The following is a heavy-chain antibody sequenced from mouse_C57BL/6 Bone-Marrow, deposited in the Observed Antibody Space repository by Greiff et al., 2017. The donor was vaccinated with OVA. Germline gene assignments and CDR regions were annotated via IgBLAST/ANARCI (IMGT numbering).Heavy chain of an antibody. D-gene: IGHD1-1*01. CDR3: ARRGHYYGSRKGYFDY. J-gene: IGHJ2*01. CDR1: GYTFTSYW. V-gene: IGHV1-64*01. CDR2: IHTNSGST. Sequence: VKLQQPGAGLVQPGGSVKLSCKASGYTFTSYWMHWVQQGPGQGLEWIGMIHTNSGSTNYNETFKSKATLTVDKSSSTAYMQLSNLPYEDSTVYYCARRGHYYGSRKGYFDYWGQGTTLTVSS.